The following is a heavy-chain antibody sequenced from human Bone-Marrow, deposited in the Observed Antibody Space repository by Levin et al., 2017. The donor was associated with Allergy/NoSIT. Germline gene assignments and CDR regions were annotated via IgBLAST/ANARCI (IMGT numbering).Heavy chain of an antibody. CDR3: SVGGYYLAPDAFDI. Sequence: GGSLRLSCAASGFTFSSYGMHWVRQAPGKGLEWVAVIWYDGSNKYYADSVKGRFTISRDNSKNTLYLQMNSLRAEDTAVYYCSVGGYYLAPDAFDIWGQGTMVTVSS. CDR2: IWYDGSNK. V-gene: IGHV3-33*01. CDR1: GFTFSSYG. D-gene: IGHD3-22*01. J-gene: IGHJ3*02.